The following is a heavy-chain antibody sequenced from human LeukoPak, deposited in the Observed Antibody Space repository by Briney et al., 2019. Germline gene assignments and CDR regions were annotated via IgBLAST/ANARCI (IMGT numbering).Heavy chain of an antibody. CDR1: GYTFTSYD. D-gene: IGHD6-25*01. CDR3: ARDGGYWGEDFDY. J-gene: IGHJ4*02. Sequence: ASVKVSCKASGYTFTSYDINWVRQATGQGLEWMGIINPSGGSTSYAQKFQGRVTMTRDTSTSTVYMELSSLRSEDTAVYYCARDGGYWGEDFDYWGQGTLVTVSS. V-gene: IGHV1-46*01. CDR2: INPSGGST.